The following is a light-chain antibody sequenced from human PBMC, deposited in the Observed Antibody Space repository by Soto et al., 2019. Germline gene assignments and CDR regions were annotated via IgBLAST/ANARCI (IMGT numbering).Light chain of an antibody. Sequence: EIVMTQSPATLSVSPGERATLSCRASQSVSSNLAWYQQKPGQAPRLLIYGASTRATGIPARFSGSGSGTEFTLTISSLQYEDFAVYDGQQENNWPVTFGQGTKVEIK. J-gene: IGKJ1*01. V-gene: IGKV3-15*01. CDR2: GAS. CDR1: QSVSSN. CDR3: QQENNWPVT.